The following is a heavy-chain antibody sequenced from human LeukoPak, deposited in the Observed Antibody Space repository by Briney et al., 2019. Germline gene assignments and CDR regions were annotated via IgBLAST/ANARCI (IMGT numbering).Heavy chain of an antibody. V-gene: IGHV1-18*01. D-gene: IGHD3-3*01. CDR2: ISAYNGNT. J-gene: IGHJ5*02. Sequence: ASVKVSCKASGYTFTNYGISWVRQAPGQGLEWMGWISAYNGNTNYAQKLQGRVTMTTDTSTSTAYMELRSLRSDDTAVYYCARDLTRTYYDFWSGYYENWDNWFDPWGQGTLVTVSS. CDR3: ARDLTRTYYDFWSGYYENWDNWFDP. CDR1: GYTFTNYG.